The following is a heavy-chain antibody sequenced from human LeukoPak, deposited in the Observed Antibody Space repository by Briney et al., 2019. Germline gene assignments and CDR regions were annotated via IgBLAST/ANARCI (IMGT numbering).Heavy chain of an antibody. D-gene: IGHD3-10*01. CDR1: GYTFTIYY. CDR3: ARDRVGSGSYYNYYYGMDV. CDR2: INPSGGST. J-gene: IGHJ6*02. V-gene: IGHV1-46*01. Sequence: ASVTVSCKASGYTFTIYYMHWVRQAPGQGLEWMGIINPSGGSTSYAQKFQGRVTMTRDTSTSTVYMELSSLRSEDTAVYYCARDRVGSGSYYNYYYGMDVWGQGTTVTVSS.